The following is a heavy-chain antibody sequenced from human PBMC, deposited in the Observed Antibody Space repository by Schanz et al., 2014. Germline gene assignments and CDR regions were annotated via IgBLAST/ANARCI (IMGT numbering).Heavy chain of an antibody. CDR1: GGSISSGGYS. CDR2: IYYSGNT. CDR3: ALREKPYGPFAS. V-gene: IGHV4-30-2*06. D-gene: IGHD3-10*01. J-gene: IGHJ4*02. Sequence: QVQLQESGPGLVKPSQTLSLTCAVSGGSISSGGYSWNWIRQSPGKGLEWIGYIYYSGNTYYNPSLKSRVTISVDRSKNQCSLRLDSVTAADTAVYYCALREKPYGPFASWGQGALVTVSS.